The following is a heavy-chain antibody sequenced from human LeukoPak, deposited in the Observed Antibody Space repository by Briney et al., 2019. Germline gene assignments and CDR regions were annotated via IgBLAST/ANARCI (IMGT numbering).Heavy chain of an antibody. Sequence: GASVKVSCKASGYTFTTYGINWLRQAPGQGLEWMGWISAYNGNTNYAQKLQGRVTMTTDTSTSTAYMELRSLRSDDTAVYYCARESGGYYDFWSGYYPCWGQGTLVTVSS. D-gene: IGHD3-3*01. CDR1: GYTFTTYG. CDR2: ISAYNGNT. J-gene: IGHJ4*02. V-gene: IGHV1-18*01. CDR3: ARESGGYYDFWSGYYPC.